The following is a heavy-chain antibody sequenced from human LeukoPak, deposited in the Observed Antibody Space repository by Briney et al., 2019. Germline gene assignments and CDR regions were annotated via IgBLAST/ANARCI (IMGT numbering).Heavy chain of an antibody. CDR1: GXTFNNYW. V-gene: IGHV3-74*03. CDR2: INTDGSSP. Sequence: GGSLRLSCAASGXTFNNYWVHWVRQAPGKGLVWVSRINTDGSSPTYADSVKGRFTTSRDNAKNTLYLQMNSLRAEDTAVYYCTRGVGYRFDPWGQGTLVTVSS. J-gene: IGHJ5*02. CDR3: TRGVGYRFDP. D-gene: IGHD5-18*01.